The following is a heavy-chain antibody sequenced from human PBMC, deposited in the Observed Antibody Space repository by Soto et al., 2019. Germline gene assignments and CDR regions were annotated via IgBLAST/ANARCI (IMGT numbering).Heavy chain of an antibody. D-gene: IGHD3-3*01. CDR1: GFTFSSYS. CDR2: ISSSSSTI. V-gene: IGHV3-48*02. J-gene: IGHJ2*01. CDR3: TIDYYGFWSGYSLWYFDL. Sequence: EVQLVESGGGLVQPGGSLRLSCAASGFTFSSYSMNWVRQAPGKGLEWVSYISSSSSTIYYADSVKGRFTISRDNAKNSLYLQMNSQRDEDTAVYYCTIDYYGFWSGYSLWYFDLWGRGTLVTVSS.